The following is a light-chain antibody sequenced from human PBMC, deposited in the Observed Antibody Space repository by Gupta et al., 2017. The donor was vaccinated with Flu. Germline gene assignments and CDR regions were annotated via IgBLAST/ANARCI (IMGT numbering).Light chain of an antibody. CDR1: SSNIGAGYV. CDR2: DNS. Sequence: QSVLTQPPSVSGAPGQRVTISCTGSSSNIGAGYVVHWYQQLPGTAPNLLIYDNSNRPSGVPDGFSGSKSVTSASLAITGLQAEDEADYYCQSYDSSLSAVVFGGGTKLTVL. V-gene: IGLV1-40*01. J-gene: IGLJ2*01. CDR3: QSYDSSLSAVV.